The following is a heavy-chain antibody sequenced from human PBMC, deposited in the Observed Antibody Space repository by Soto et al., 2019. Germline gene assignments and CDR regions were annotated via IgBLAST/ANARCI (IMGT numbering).Heavy chain of an antibody. V-gene: IGHV4-30-4*01. CDR2: IYYSGST. CDR3: ARAAIVVVVAATDEGFDWFDT. D-gene: IGHD2-15*01. Sequence: SETLSLTCTVSGGSISSGDYYWSWIRQPPGKGLEWIGYIYYSGSTYYNPSLKSRVTISVDTSENQFSLKLSSVTAADTAVYYCARAAIVVVVAATDEGFDWFDTWGQGTLVTVSS. CDR1: GGSISSGDYY. J-gene: IGHJ5*02.